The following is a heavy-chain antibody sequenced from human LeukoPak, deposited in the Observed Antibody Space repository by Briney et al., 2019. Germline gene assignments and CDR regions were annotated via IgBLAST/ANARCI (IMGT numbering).Heavy chain of an antibody. CDR3: ARDYGGKFDY. CDR2: IYNTGYT. Sequence: PSETLSLTCTVPAGSISTYSWSWIRQPPGKGLEWIGYIYNTGYTNYNPSLKSRVTISVDTSKNQFSLKLSSVTAADTAVYYCARDYGGKFDYWGQGTLVTVSS. CDR1: AGSISTYS. D-gene: IGHD4-23*01. J-gene: IGHJ4*02. V-gene: IGHV4-59*01.